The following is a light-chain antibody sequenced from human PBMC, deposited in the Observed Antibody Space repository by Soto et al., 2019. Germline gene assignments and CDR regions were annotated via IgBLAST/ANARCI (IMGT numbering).Light chain of an antibody. V-gene: IGKV3-20*01. CDR3: QQYNNWPLT. J-gene: IGKJ4*01. CDR2: GAS. CDR1: QSVSSSY. Sequence: EIVLTQSPGTLSLSPGERATLSCRASQSVSSSYLAWYQQKPGQAPRLLIYGASSRATGIPDRFSGSGSGTEFTLTISSLQSEDSAVYYCQQYNNWPLTFGGGTKVDIK.